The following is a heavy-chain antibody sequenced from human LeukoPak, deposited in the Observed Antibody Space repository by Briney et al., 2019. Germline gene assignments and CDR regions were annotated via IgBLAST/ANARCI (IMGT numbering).Heavy chain of an antibody. Sequence: ASVKVSCKASGGTFSSYAISWVRQAPGQGLEWMGGIIPIFGTANYAQKFQGRVTITADESTSTAYMELSSLRSEDPAVYYCARVRGPYGSGSYYYWGQGTLVTVSS. CDR2: IIPIFGTA. CDR3: ARVRGPYGSGSYYY. D-gene: IGHD3-10*01. V-gene: IGHV1-69*13. CDR1: GGTFSSYA. J-gene: IGHJ4*02.